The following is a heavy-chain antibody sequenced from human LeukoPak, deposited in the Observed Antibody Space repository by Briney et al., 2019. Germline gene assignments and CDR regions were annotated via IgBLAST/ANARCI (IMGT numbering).Heavy chain of an antibody. CDR3: AKGSVAATYKFDC. D-gene: IGHD6-19*01. CDR2: ISGSAGST. Sequence: GGSLRLSCAASGFTFNNFAMSWVRQAPGTGLEWVSDISGSAGSTYYADSVKGRFTISRDNSKNTLYLQMDSLGAEDTAVYFCAKGSVAATYKFDCWGQGTLVTVSS. CDR1: GFTFNNFA. J-gene: IGHJ4*02. V-gene: IGHV3-23*01.